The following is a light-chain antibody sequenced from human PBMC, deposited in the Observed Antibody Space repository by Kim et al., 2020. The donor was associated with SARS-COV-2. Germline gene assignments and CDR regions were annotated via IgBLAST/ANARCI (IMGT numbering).Light chain of an antibody. Sequence: AAPGQTACISSADDKFGDTYSCRYQHNPGQFPVLVIYHDSERPSGVPERFSGSNSGNTATLTISGTQAMDEADYYCQAWDSSTGVFGTGTKVTVL. CDR3: QAWDSSTGV. V-gene: IGLV3-1*01. CDR2: HDS. CDR1: KFGDTY. J-gene: IGLJ1*01.